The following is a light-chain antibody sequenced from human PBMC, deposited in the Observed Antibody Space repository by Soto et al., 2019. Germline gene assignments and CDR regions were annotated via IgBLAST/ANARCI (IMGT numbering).Light chain of an antibody. CDR3: QQYYTTPWT. J-gene: IGKJ1*01. V-gene: IGKV4-1*01. CDR2: WAS. CDR1: QSVLFTSNNKNF. Sequence: TVMTQSPDSLAVSLGERATINCKSSQSVLFTSNNKNFLTWYQQKPGQPPKLLIYWASTRESGVPDRFSGSGSGTNFTLTISSLQAEDVAVYYCQQYYTTPWTFGQGTKVDI.